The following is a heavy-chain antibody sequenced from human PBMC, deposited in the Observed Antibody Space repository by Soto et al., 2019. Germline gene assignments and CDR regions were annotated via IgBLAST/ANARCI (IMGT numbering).Heavy chain of an antibody. Sequence: EVQLVESGGGLVQPGGSLRLSCAASGFTVSSNYMSWVRQAPGKGLEWVSVIYSGGSTYYADSVKGRFTISRDNSKHTLYLQMNSLRAEDTAVYYCARGLYSGWHYFDYWGQGTLVTVSS. CDR3: ARGLYSGWHYFDY. D-gene: IGHD5-12*01. CDR2: IYSGGST. CDR1: GFTVSSNY. J-gene: IGHJ4*02. V-gene: IGHV3-66*01.